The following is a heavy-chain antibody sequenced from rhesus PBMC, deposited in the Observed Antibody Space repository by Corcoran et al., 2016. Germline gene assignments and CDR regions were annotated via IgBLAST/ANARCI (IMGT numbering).Heavy chain of an antibody. Sequence: AQLVESGGDLVQPGGSLRLSWAASGFTFSDHYIYWVRQAPGKGLQWLGFIRSKHKGGTAEYAASVKGRFTIYRNDSKSIAYLQMNSLKTEDTAMYYCSREAQCRGRGCSYYGLDSWGQGVVVTVSS. V-gene: IGHV3-184*01. J-gene: IGHJ6*01. CDR1: GFTFSDHY. CDR2: IRSKHKGGTA. D-gene: IGHD2-21*01. CDR3: SREAQCRGRGCSYYGLDS.